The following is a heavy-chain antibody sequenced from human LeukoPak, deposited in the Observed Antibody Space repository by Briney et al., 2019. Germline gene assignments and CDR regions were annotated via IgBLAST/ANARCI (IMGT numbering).Heavy chain of an antibody. J-gene: IGHJ4*02. Sequence: PGGSLRLSCAASGFTFRTFGMHWVRQAPGKGLEWVAIIWYDGINKYCADSVKGRFTISRDNSKNTLYLQMNSLRAEDTAVYYCARDRSRAEDYWGQGTLVTVSS. D-gene: IGHD1-26*01. CDR2: IWYDGINK. V-gene: IGHV3-33*01. CDR1: GFTFRTFG. CDR3: ARDRSRAEDY.